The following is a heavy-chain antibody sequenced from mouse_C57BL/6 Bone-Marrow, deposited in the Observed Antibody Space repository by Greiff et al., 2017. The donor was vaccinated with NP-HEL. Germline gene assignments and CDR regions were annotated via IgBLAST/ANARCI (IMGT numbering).Heavy chain of an antibody. D-gene: IGHD4-1*01. CDR1: GYTFTSYG. CDR2: IYPRSGNT. CDR3: AKEGLGLPYFDY. J-gene: IGHJ2*01. Sequence: QVQLKESGAELARPGASVKLSCKASGYTFTSYGISWVKQRTGQGLEWIGEIYPRSGNTYYNEKFKGKATLTADKSSSTAYMELRSLTSEDSAVYFCAKEGLGLPYFDYWGQGTTLTVSS. V-gene: IGHV1-81*01.